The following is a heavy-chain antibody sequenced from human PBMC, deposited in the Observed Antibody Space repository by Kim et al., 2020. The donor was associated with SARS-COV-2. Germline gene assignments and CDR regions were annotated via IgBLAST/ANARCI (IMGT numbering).Heavy chain of an antibody. J-gene: IGHJ4*02. D-gene: IGHD3-10*01. Sequence: SETLSLTCVVSGGSIFNNDYYWGWIRQPPGTGLEYIGNVYYTGDTYYNPSLKSRVTISVDTSKNQFSLKLSSVTAADTAVYYCARNYGAGSYYDFWGQGTLVNVSS. V-gene: IGHV4-39*01. CDR3: ARNYGAGSYYDF. CDR2: VYYTGDT. CDR1: GGSIFNNDYY.